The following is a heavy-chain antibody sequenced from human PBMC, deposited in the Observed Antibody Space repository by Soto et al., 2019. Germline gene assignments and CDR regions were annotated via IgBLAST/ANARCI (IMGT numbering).Heavy chain of an antibody. D-gene: IGHD3-10*01. J-gene: IGHJ4*02. Sequence: QVQLQESGPGLVKPSGTLSLTCAVSSGSISSSNWWSWVRQPPGRGVEGIGEIYHSGSTNYNQSLKNRVTISVDKSTNQFSLKLSSVTAADTAVYYCAARITMVRGVILGYFDYWGQGTLVTVSS. CDR1: SGSISSSNW. CDR3: AARITMVRGVILGYFDY. CDR2: IYHSGST. V-gene: IGHV4-4*02.